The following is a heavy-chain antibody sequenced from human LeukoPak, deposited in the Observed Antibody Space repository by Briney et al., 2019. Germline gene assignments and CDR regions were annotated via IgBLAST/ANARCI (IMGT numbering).Heavy chain of an antibody. J-gene: IGHJ2*01. CDR1: GASISSGDYY. V-gene: IGHV4-39*02. CDR3: ARVDSYLFFDL. D-gene: IGHD3-3*01. Sequence: SETLSLTCTVSGASISSGDYYWGWIRQPPGKGLEWIGAISDTGSTSNNPSLESRVTISVDTSKNHFSLKLTSVTAADTAIYYCARVDSYLFFDLWGRGTLVTVSS. CDR2: ISDTGST.